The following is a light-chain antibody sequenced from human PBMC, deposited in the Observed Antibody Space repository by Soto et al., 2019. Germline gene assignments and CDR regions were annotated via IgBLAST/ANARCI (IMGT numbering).Light chain of an antibody. CDR1: SSDVGATDY. J-gene: IGLJ1*01. V-gene: IGLV2-8*01. CDR2: EVS. CDR3: ISDAGDSNV. Sequence: QSALTQPPSASGSPGQSVTISCTGTSSDVGATDYVSWYQQHPGKAPKLMIYEVSKRPSGVPDRFSGSKSGNTASLTVSGLQVEDEADYYCISDAGDSNVFGTGTKLTVL.